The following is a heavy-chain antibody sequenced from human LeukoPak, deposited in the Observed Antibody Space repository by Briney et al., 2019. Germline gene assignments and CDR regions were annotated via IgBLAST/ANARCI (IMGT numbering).Heavy chain of an antibody. CDR1: GGTFSSYA. Sequence: ASVKVSCKASGGTFSSYAISWVRQAPGQGLEWMGWISAYNGNTNYAQKLQGRVTMTTDTSTSTAYMELRSLRSDDTAVYYCARVLMVYDWGDYWGQGTLVTVSS. CDR3: ARVLMVYDWGDY. CDR2: ISAYNGNT. J-gene: IGHJ4*02. D-gene: IGHD2-8*01. V-gene: IGHV1-18*01.